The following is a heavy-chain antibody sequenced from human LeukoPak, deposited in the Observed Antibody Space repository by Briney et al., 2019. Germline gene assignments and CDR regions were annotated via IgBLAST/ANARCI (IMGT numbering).Heavy chain of an antibody. CDR2: INEDGSIT. J-gene: IGHJ4*02. CDR1: GFTFTRYW. CDR3: ARDLGGIAGS. D-gene: IGHD1-26*01. V-gene: IGHV3-74*01. Sequence: PGGSLRLSCAASGFTFTRYWMHWVRQVPGKGLDWVSRINEDGSITTYADSVRGRFTISRDNARDTLYLQMNSLRSEDTAVYYCARDLGGIAGSWGQGTLVTVSS.